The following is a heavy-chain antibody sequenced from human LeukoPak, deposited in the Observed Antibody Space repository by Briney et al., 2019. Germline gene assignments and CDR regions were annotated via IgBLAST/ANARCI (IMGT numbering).Heavy chain of an antibody. D-gene: IGHD6-25*01. J-gene: IGHJ4*02. CDR3: ARPNSRGYPFDY. CDR2: IYYSGST. Sequence: SQTLSLTCAVSGGSISSGGYSWSWIRQPPGKGLEWIGSIYYSGSTYYNPSLKSRVTISVDTSKNQFSLKLSSVTAADTAVYYCARPNSRGYPFDYWGQGTLVTVSS. CDR1: GGSISSGGYS. V-gene: IGHV4-30-2*03.